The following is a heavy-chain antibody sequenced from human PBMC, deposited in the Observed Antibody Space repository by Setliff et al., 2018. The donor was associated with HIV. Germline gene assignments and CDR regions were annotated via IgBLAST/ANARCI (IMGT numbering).Heavy chain of an antibody. Sequence: SKTLSLTCGVSGYSISSGYYWGWVRQPPGKGLEWIGSIYHNGITYYNPSLKSRVTISVDTSQNQFSLKLSSVTAADTAIYYCARRIYGNNPYFDYWSQGTLVTVSS. V-gene: IGHV4-38-2*01. CDR1: GYSISSGYY. CDR3: ARRIYGNNPYFDY. D-gene: IGHD4-17*01. J-gene: IGHJ4*02. CDR2: IYHNGIT.